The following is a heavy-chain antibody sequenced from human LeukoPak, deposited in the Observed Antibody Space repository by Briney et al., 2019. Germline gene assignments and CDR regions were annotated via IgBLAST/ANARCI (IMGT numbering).Heavy chain of an antibody. D-gene: IGHD3-22*01. Sequence: SETLSLTCTVSGYSISSGYYWGWIRQPPGKGLEWIGSIYHSGSTYYNPSLKSRVTISVDTSKNQFSLRLNSVTAADTAVYYCARTTDSSDFSSFQHWGQGTLVTVSS. J-gene: IGHJ1*01. CDR1: GYSISSGYY. V-gene: IGHV4-38-2*02. CDR3: ARTTDSSDFSSFQH. CDR2: IYHSGST.